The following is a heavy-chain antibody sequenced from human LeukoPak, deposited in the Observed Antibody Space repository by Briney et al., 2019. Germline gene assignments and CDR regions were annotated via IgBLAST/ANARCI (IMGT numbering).Heavy chain of an antibody. J-gene: IGHJ4*02. D-gene: IGHD6-19*01. V-gene: IGHV4-4*02. CDR1: GGSISSSNW. CDR2: IYYSGST. Sequence: SGTLSLTCAVSGGSISSSNWWTWVRQPPGKGLEWIGYIYYSGSTNYNPSLKSRVTISVDTSKNQFSLKLSSVTAADTAVYYCARAPGRQWLATHVFDYWGQGTLVTVSS. CDR3: ARAPGRQWLATHVFDY.